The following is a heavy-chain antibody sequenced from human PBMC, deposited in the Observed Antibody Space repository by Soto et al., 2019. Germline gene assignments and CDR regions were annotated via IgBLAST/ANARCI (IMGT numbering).Heavy chain of an antibody. V-gene: IGHV4-31*03. CDR1: GGSISRGGYY. Sequence: QVQLQESGPGLVKPSQTLSLTCTVSGGSISRGGYYLSWIRQHPGKGLEWIGSIYYSGSTYYNLSLKSRVTTLVDTSKNQFSLKLSSVTAADTAVYCCARGVLHWGQGTLVTVSS. CDR2: IYYSGST. D-gene: IGHD3-16*01. CDR3: ARGVLH. J-gene: IGHJ4*02.